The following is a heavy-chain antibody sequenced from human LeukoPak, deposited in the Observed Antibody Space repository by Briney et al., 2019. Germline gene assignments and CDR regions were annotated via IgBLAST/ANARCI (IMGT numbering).Heavy chain of an antibody. V-gene: IGHV4-61*02. CDR1: GGSISSGSYY. Sequence: PSQTLSLTCTVSGGSISSGSYYWSWIRQPAGKGLEWIGRIYTSGSTNYNPSLKRRVTISVDTSKNQFSLKLSSVTAADTAVYYCARATAGTTLFEGIDYWGQGTLVTVSS. D-gene: IGHD1-1*01. J-gene: IGHJ4*02. CDR3: ARATAGTTLFEGIDY. CDR2: IYTSGST.